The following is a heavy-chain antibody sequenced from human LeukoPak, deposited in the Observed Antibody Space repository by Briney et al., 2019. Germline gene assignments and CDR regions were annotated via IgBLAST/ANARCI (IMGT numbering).Heavy chain of an antibody. CDR1: GGTFSSYA. D-gene: IGHD3-22*01. V-gene: IGHV1-69*01. Sequence: SVTVSCKASGGTFSSYAISWVRQAPGQGLEWMGGIIPIFGTANYAQKFQGRVTITADESTSTAYMELSSLRSEDTAVYYCARDRGYNGDYYDSSGYFFDYWGQGTLVTVSS. CDR2: IIPIFGTA. CDR3: ARDRGYNGDYYDSSGYFFDY. J-gene: IGHJ4*02.